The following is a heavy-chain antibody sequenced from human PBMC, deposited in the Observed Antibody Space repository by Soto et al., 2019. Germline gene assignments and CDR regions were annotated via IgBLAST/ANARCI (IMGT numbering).Heavy chain of an antibody. Sequence: QIQLVESGGGVVQPGTSLRLSCTVPGFALSHYGIHWVRQAPGEGLQWVAVISNDGRDKQYAESVKSRITVSRDNAKGTVYLQINSLRPEDTAVYSCARQVFGSYFDFWGHGTLVTVSS. CDR3: ARQVFGSYFDF. D-gene: IGHD3-3*01. CDR2: ISNDGRDK. V-gene: IGHV3-30*03. CDR1: GFALSHYG. J-gene: IGHJ4*01.